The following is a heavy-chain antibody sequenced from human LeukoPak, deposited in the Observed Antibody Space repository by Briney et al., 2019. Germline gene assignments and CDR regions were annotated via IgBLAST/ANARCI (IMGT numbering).Heavy chain of an antibody. CDR3: ARGITTPGERAWFAP. CDR2: IYYSGST. J-gene: IGHJ5*02. Sequence: SETLSLTCTVSGGSISSYYWSWIRQPPGKGLEGIGYIYYSGSTNYTRSLKSRVTISVATSKDQFSLKLSSVTAADTAVYYCARGITTPGERAWFAPWGQGTLVTVSS. CDR1: GGSISSYY. V-gene: IGHV4-59*01. D-gene: IGHD3-22*01.